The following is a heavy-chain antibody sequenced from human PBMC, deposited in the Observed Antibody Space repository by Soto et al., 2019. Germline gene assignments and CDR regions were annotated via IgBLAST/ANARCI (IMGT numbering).Heavy chain of an antibody. D-gene: IGHD6-13*01. J-gene: IGHJ5*02. Sequence: LSLTCTVSGGSITSCYWSWIRQPPGKGLEWIGYIYYSGSSHYNPSLKSRVTISVDTSKNQFSLNLASVTAADTAVYYCARGGYMKVDWFDPWGQGTLVTVSS. CDR1: GGSITSCY. V-gene: IGHV4-59*01. CDR3: ARGGYMKVDWFDP. CDR2: IYYSGSS.